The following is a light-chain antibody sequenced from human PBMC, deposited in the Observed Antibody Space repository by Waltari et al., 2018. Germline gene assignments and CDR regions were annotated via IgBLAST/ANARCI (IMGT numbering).Light chain of an antibody. J-gene: IGLJ2*01. CDR3: SSYTTSNTVV. CDR2: EVL. V-gene: IGLV2-14*01. Sequence: QSALTQPASVSGSPGQSINIFCTGNGGYVGSYIYLPWYQPHPGKAPNCMIYEVLNRPSGVSHRFSGSKSGNTASLTISGLQHEDEADYYCSSYTTSNTVVFGGGTKLTVL. CDR1: GGYVGSYIY.